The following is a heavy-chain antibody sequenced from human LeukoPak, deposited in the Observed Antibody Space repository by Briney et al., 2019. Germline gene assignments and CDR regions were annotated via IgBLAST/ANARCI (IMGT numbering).Heavy chain of an antibody. CDR3: ARTGKWELLRRRTFDI. Sequence: SVKVSCKASGGTFSSHAISWVRQAPGQGLEWMGGIIPIFGTANYAQKFQGRVTITADESTSTAYMELSSLRSEDTAVYYCARTGKWELLRRRTFDIWGQGTMVTVSS. V-gene: IGHV1-69*13. D-gene: IGHD1-26*01. J-gene: IGHJ3*02. CDR2: IIPIFGTA. CDR1: GGTFSSHA.